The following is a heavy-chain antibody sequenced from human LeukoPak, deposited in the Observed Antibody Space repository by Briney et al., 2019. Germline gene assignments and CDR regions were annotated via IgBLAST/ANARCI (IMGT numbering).Heavy chain of an antibody. CDR1: GFTVSSDY. Sequence: PGGSLRLSCEASGFTVSSDYMNWVRQAPGKGLEWVSVIYRGGSTYYADSVKGRFTISRDNSKNTLYLQMNSLRAEDTAVYYCARARHGILTGYYLDYWGQGTLVTVSS. J-gene: IGHJ4*02. CDR2: IYRGGST. CDR3: ARARHGILTGYYLDY. V-gene: IGHV3-66*01. D-gene: IGHD3-9*01.